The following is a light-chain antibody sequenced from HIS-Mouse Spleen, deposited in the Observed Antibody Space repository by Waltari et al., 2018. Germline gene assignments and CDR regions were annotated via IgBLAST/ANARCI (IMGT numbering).Light chain of an antibody. CDR1: AFPKKD. V-gene: IGLV3-10*01. CDR3: YSTDSSGNHRV. J-gene: IGLJ2*01. CDR2: EDS. Sequence: SYELTQPPSVSVSPAQTARITCSGDAFPKKDASWYQQKSGQAPVLVIYEDSKRPSGIPERFSGSSSGTMATLTISGAQVEDEADYYCYSTDSSGNHRVFGGGTKLTVL.